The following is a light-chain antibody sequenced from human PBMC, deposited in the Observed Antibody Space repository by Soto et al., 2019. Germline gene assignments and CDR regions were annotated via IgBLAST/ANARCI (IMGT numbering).Light chain of an antibody. V-gene: IGKV3D-15*01. J-gene: IGKJ2*01. Sequence: EIVMTQSPATLSVSPGGSATLSCRASQHVSSNLAWYRQKPGQPPTLLIYRASTRATGIPATFGGSGSGTEFTLTISSLQSEDFAVYYCQQYNKWPYTFGQGTKLEI. CDR1: QHVSSN. CDR2: RAS. CDR3: QQYNKWPYT.